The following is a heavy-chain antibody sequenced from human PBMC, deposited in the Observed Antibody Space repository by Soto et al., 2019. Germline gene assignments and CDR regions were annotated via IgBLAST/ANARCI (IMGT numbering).Heavy chain of an antibody. Sequence: EVQLVESGGGLVQPGGSLRLSCAASGFTFSTYWMHWVRQAPGKGLVWVSRINEDGSTINYADSVKGRFTISRDNAKNTLYREVKGLRAEDRAVYYCTRDSGGRGGYWGQGTLVTVSS. CDR3: TRDSGGRGGY. J-gene: IGHJ4*02. CDR1: GFTFSTYW. V-gene: IGHV3-74*01. D-gene: IGHD3-16*01. CDR2: INEDGSTI.